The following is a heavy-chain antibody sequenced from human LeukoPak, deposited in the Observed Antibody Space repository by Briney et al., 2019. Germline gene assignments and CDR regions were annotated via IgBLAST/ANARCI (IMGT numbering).Heavy chain of an antibody. CDR3: AKAYFSSSSGYYYYYFMDV. CDR1: GFTFSSYA. Sequence: GGSLRLSCAASGFTFSSYAMSWVRQAPGKGLEWVSTISDNGGSAYYADSVKGRFTISRDNSKNTLYLQMNSLRAEDTAIYYCAKAYFSSSSGYYYYYFMDVWGKGTTVTVSS. V-gene: IGHV3-23*01. D-gene: IGHD6-6*01. CDR2: ISDNGGSA. J-gene: IGHJ6*03.